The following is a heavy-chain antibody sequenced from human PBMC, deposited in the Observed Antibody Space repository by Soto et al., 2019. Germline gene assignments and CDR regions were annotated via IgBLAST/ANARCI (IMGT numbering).Heavy chain of an antibody. Sequence: QVQLVQSGAEVKKPGASVKVSCKASGYTFTSYGISWVRQAPGQGLEWKGWISAYNGNTNHAQKLQGRVTMTTDTSTSTAYMELSRLRSNDTAVYYCARDVHEILDILTGYYPTDSYYYYMDVWGKGTTVTVSS. CDR2: ISAYNGNT. CDR3: ARDVHEILDILTGYYPTDSYYYYMDV. CDR1: GYTFTSYG. V-gene: IGHV1-18*01. J-gene: IGHJ6*03. D-gene: IGHD3-9*01.